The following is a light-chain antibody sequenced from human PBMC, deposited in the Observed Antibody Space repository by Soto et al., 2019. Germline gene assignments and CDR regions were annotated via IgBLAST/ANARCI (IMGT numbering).Light chain of an antibody. V-gene: IGKV3-11*01. CDR1: QGVSSY. J-gene: IGKJ2*01. CDR2: DAS. CDR3: QQRSNWSPYT. Sequence: EIVLTQSPATLSLSPGERATLSCRASQGVSSYLAWYQQKPGQAPRLLIYDASNRATGIPARFSGSGSGTDFTLTISSLEPEDFAVYYCQQRSNWSPYTFGQGTKLEIK.